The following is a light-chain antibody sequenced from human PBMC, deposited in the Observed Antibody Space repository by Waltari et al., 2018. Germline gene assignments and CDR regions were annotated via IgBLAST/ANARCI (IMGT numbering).Light chain of an antibody. CDR1: QNINSW. CDR2: KAS. V-gene: IGKV1-5*03. J-gene: IGKJ1*01. Sequence: DIQMTQSPSTLSASVGDRVTITCRTSQNINSWLAWYQQKPGKAPKLLIYKASSLESGVPSRFSDSGSGTEFTLTITSLQPDDFATYFCQHYNNYSPWTFGQGTKVEVK. CDR3: QHYNNYSPWT.